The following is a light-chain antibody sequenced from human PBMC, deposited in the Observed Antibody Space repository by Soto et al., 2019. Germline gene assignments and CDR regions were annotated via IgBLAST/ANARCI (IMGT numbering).Light chain of an antibody. Sequence: DIQMTQSPSTLSASVGDRVXXXXXASQSITSRLAWYQQKPGKAPKLLIYKASNLPTGVPSRFSGSGSGTEFTLTISSLQSEDSAVYHCQQYNDWPRTFGQGTKVDIK. J-gene: IGKJ1*01. V-gene: IGKV1-5*03. CDR1: QSITSR. CDR3: QQYNDWPRT. CDR2: KAS.